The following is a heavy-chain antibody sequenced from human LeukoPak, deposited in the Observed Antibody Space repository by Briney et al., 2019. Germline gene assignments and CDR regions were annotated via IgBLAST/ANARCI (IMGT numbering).Heavy chain of an antibody. J-gene: IGHJ5*02. CDR1: GFTFDDYG. D-gene: IGHD3-22*01. Sequence: GGSLRLSCAASGFTFDDYGMSWVRQAPGKGLEWVSGINWNGGSTGYADSVKGRFTISRDNAKNSQYLQMNSLRAEDTALYYCARQTSPNYYDSSGYWGAWGQGTLVTVSS. CDR2: INWNGGST. V-gene: IGHV3-20*04. CDR3: ARQTSPNYYDSSGYWGA.